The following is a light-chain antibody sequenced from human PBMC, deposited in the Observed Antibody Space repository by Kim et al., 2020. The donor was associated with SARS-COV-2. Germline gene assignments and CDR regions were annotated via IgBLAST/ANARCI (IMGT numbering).Light chain of an antibody. CDR2: DVS. CDR1: SSDVGGYNY. Sequence: QSALTQPASVSGSPGQSITISCTGTSSDVGGYNYVSWYQQHPGKAPKLMIYDVSKRPSGVSNRFSGSKSGNTASLTISGLQAEDEADYYRSSYTSSSTSFGGGTQLTVL. J-gene: IGLJ3*02. CDR3: SSYTSSSTS. V-gene: IGLV2-14*01.